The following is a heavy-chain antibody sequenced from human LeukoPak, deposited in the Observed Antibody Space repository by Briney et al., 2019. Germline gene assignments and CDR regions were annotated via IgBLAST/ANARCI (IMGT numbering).Heavy chain of an antibody. CDR1: GFTFSSCW. J-gene: IGHJ4*02. Sequence: GGSLRLSCAASGFTFSSCWMYWVRQAPGKGPVWVARINTDGSSLNYADSVKGRFTISRDNAKNTLYLQMNSLRAEDTAVYYCAKDFDGSGSSFDYWGQGTLVTVSS. V-gene: IGHV3-74*01. CDR2: INTDGSSL. D-gene: IGHD3-10*01. CDR3: AKDFDGSGSSFDY.